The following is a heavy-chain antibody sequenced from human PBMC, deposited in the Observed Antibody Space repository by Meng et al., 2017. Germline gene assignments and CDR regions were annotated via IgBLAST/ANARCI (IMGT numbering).Heavy chain of an antibody. CDR1: GYSVTSYW. D-gene: IGHD6-19*01. J-gene: IGHJ3*02. CDR2: IYPGDSDT. Sequence: GESLKISCKGSGYSVTSYWIGWVPQMPGKGLEWMGIIYPGDSDTRYSPSFQGQVTISADKSISTAYLQWSSLKASDTAMYYCASGGSSGWYQDAFDIWGQGTMVTVSS. V-gene: IGHV5-51*01. CDR3: ASGGSSGWYQDAFDI.